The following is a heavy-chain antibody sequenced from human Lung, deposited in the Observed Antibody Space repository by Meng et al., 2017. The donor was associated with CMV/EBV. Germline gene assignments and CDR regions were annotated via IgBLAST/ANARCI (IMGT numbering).Heavy chain of an antibody. D-gene: IGHD3-16*02. Sequence: QVPLQEPGPGLVKPSETLSLTCAVSGGSISTYYWSWIRQPPGKGLEWIGNNYYSGSTNYNPSLASRVTISVDSSKNQLSLKLSSVTAADTAVYYCARHQNGGTYPLDYWGQGTLVTVSS. J-gene: IGHJ4*02. CDR2: NYYSGST. V-gene: IGHV4-59*08. CDR3: ARHQNGGTYPLDY. CDR1: GGSISTYY.